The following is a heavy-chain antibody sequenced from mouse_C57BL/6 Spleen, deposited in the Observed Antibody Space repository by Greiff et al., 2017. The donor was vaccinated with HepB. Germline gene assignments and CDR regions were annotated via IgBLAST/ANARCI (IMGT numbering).Heavy chain of an antibody. CDR1: GFTFSSYA. Sequence: EVKLMESGGGLVKPGGSLKLSCAASGFTFSSYAMSWVRQTPEKRLEWVATISDGGSYTYYPDNVKGRFTISRDNAKNNLYLQMSHLKSEDTAMYYCARDMSLFDYWGQGTTLTVSS. CDR3: ARDMSLFDY. V-gene: IGHV5-4*01. CDR2: ISDGGSYT. J-gene: IGHJ2*01.